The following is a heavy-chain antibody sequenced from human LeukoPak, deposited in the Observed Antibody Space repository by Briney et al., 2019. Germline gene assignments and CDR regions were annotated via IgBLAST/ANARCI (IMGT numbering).Heavy chain of an antibody. V-gene: IGHV4-30-2*01. CDR3: ARAPGYYGSGSPYFDN. CDR1: GGSISSGDYS. Sequence: SQTLSLTCTVSGGSISSGDYSWSWIRQPPGKGLEWIGYFYHGGTTYYNPSLKSRVTILLDRSKNQFSLKLSSVTAADTAVYYCARAPGYYGSGSPYFDNWGQGALVTVSS. CDR2: FYHGGTT. J-gene: IGHJ4*02. D-gene: IGHD3-10*01.